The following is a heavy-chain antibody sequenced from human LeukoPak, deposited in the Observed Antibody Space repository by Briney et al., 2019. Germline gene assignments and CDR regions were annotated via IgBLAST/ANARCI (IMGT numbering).Heavy chain of an antibody. CDR2: INNSGNT. D-gene: IGHD3-22*01. J-gene: IGHJ4*02. V-gene: IGHV4-34*01. CDR1: GGSFSGYQ. CDR3: ARGFALNYYDSSGYYFDY. Sequence: KPPETLSLTCAVYGGSFSGYQWSWIRQPPGKGLEWIGEINNSGNTNYSPSLKSRVTISVDTSKNQFSLKLNSVTAADTAVYYCARGFALNYYDSSGYYFDYWGQGTLVTVSS.